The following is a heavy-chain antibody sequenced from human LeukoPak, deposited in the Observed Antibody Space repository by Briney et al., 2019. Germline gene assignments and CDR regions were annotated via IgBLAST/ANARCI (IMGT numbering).Heavy chain of an antibody. CDR3: ARAHYDILTGYYYYYFDY. V-gene: IGHV3-7*01. CDR1: GFTFSSYW. D-gene: IGHD3-9*01. J-gene: IGHJ4*02. Sequence: PGGSLRLSCAASGFTFSSYWMSWVRQAPGKGLEWVANIKQDGSEKYYVDSVKGRFTISRDNAKNSLYLQMNSLRAEDTAVYYCARAHYDILTGYYYYYFDYWGQGTLVTVSS. CDR2: IKQDGSEK.